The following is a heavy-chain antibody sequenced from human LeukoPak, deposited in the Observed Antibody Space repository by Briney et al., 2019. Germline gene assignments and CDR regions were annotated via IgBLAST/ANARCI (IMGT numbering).Heavy chain of an antibody. CDR1: GFTFSSNS. D-gene: IGHD2-15*01. J-gene: IGHJ3*02. V-gene: IGHV3-21*01. Sequence: GGSLRLSCAASGFTFSSNSMNWVRQAPGKGLEWVSPISSSGSYIYYADSVKGRFTISRDNAKNSLYLQMNSLRAEDTAVYYCARGPLVARTEAAFDIWGQGTMVTVSS. CDR3: ARGPLVARTEAAFDI. CDR2: ISSSGSYI.